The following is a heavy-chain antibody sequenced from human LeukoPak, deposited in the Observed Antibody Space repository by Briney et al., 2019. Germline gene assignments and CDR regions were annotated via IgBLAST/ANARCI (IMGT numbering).Heavy chain of an antibody. CDR1: GFTFSSYS. Sequence: GGSLRLSCAASGFTFSSYSMNWVRQAPGEGLEWVSYISSLSGSIYYADSVKGRFTISRDNAKNSLYLQMDSLRAEDTAVYYCAGDQGGSTSYWGQGTLVTVSS. V-gene: IGHV3-48*01. D-gene: IGHD1-26*01. J-gene: IGHJ4*02. CDR2: ISSLSGSI. CDR3: AGDQGGSTSY.